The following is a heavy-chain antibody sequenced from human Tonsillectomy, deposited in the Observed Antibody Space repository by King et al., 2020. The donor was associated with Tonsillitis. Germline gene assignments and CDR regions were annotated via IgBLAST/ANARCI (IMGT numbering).Heavy chain of an antibody. J-gene: IGHJ4*02. CDR2: ISYDGSNK. CDR3: ARGIGDYFDY. V-gene: IGHV3-30*04. Sequence: VQLVESGGGVVQPGRSLRLSCAASGFTFSSYAMHWVRQAPGKGLEWVAVISYDGSNKYYADSVKGRFTISRDNSKNTLYLQMNSLRAEDTAVYYSARGIGDYFDYWGQGTLVTVSS. D-gene: IGHD3-10*01. CDR1: GFTFSSYA.